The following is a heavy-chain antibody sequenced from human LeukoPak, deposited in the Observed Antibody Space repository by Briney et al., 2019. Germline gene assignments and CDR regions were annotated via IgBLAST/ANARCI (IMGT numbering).Heavy chain of an antibody. CDR3: ARHGEYGSGAAGAFDI. Sequence: SETLSLTCTVSGGSISSSSYYWGWIRQPPGKGLEWIGSIYYSGSTYYNPSLKSRVTISVDTSKNQFSLKLSSVTAADTAVYYCARHGEYGSGAAGAFDIWGQGTMVTVSS. D-gene: IGHD3-10*01. CDR2: IYYSGST. CDR1: GGSISSSSYY. J-gene: IGHJ3*02. V-gene: IGHV4-39*01.